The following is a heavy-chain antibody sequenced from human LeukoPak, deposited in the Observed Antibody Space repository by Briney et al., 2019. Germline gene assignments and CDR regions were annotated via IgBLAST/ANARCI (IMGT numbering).Heavy chain of an antibody. J-gene: IGHJ4*02. CDR3: ARAGITMVRGAKPAFDY. CDR1: GFTFSSYW. Sequence: PGGSLRLSCAASGFTFSSYWMHWVRQAPGKGLVWVSRINSDGSSTSYADSVKGRFTISRDNAKNTLYLQMNSLRAEDTAVYYCARAGITMVRGAKPAFDYWGQGTLVTVSS. V-gene: IGHV3-74*01. CDR2: INSDGSST. D-gene: IGHD3-10*01.